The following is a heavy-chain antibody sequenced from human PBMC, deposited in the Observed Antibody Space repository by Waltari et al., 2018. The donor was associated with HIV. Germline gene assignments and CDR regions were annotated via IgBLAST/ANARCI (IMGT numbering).Heavy chain of an antibody. V-gene: IGHV3-23*01. D-gene: IGHD4-17*01. CDR1: GLALGSFA. Sequence: EVQMLESGGGLVQPGGSLRLSCVASGLALGSFALSWVRQAPGKGLEWVSGISGSDSGTYYADSVKGRFIISRDDSKNTLYLQMNRLKAEDTAVYYCAKGDYGDYVPLGLWGQGTLVTVSS. J-gene: IGHJ4*02. CDR3: AKGDYGDYVPLGL. CDR2: ISGSDSGT.